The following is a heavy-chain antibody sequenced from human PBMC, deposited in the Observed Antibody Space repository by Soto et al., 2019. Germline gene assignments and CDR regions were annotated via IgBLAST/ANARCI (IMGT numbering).Heavy chain of an antibody. D-gene: IGHD3-22*01. V-gene: IGHV1-46*01. Sequence: ASVKVSCKASGYTFTSYYMHWVRQAPGQGLEWMGIISPSGGSTSYAQKFQGRVTMTRDTSTSTVYMGLSSLRSEDTAVYYCARLRDYYDSSGYSPFGAFDIWGQGTMVTVSS. J-gene: IGHJ3*02. CDR2: ISPSGGST. CDR3: ARLRDYYDSSGYSPFGAFDI. CDR1: GYTFTSYY.